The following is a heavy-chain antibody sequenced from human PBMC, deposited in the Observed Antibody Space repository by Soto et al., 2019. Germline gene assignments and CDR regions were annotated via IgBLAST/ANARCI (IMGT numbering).Heavy chain of an antibody. CDR2: IYYSGST. D-gene: IGHD3-10*01. CDR3: ARQARYYYGSGAYGMDV. J-gene: IGHJ6*02. Sequence: LNWTVSGGSISSSSYYWGLSRQPPGKGLEWIGSIYYSGSTYYNPSLKSRVTISVDTSKNQFSLKLSSVTAADTAVYYCARQARYYYGSGAYGMDVWGQGTTVTVSS. CDR1: GGSISSSSYY. V-gene: IGHV4-39*01.